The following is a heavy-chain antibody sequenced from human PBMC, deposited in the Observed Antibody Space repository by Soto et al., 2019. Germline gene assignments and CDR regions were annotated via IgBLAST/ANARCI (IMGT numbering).Heavy chain of an antibody. V-gene: IGHV2-5*01. CDR1: GLSFGTSGVG. D-gene: IGHD4-17*01. Sequence: KESGPTQVKPTQTLTLTCTASGLSFGTSGVGVGWIRQPPGEALEWLALIYWNDDKRYSPSLKSSLTITKDTSKNQVVLTMTNVDPVDTATYYCASMTTVATAAFDIWGQGTMVTVSS. CDR3: ASMTTVATAAFDI. CDR2: IYWNDDK. J-gene: IGHJ3*02.